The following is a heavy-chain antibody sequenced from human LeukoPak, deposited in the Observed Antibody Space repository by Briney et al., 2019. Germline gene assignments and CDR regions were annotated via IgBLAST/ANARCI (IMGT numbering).Heavy chain of an antibody. V-gene: IGHV3-23*01. CDR3: AEKAGVTTAFDY. CDR1: GFTFSSYA. Sequence: PGGSLRLSCAASGFTFSSYAVSWVRQAPGKGLEWVSAISGSGGSTYYADSVKGRFTISRDNSKNTLYLQMNSLRAEDTAVYYCAEKAGVTTAFDYWGQGTLVTVSS. J-gene: IGHJ4*02. D-gene: IGHD4-17*01. CDR2: ISGSGGST.